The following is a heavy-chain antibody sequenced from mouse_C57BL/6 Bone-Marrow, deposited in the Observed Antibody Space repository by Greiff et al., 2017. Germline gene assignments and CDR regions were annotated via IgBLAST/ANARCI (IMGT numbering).Heavy chain of an antibody. V-gene: IGHV5-9*01. CDR1: GFTFSSYT. J-gene: IGHJ1*03. CDR3: SRQVTTVLATKYFDV. D-gene: IGHD1-1*01. CDR2: ISGGGGNT. Sequence: EVKVVESGAGLVKPGGSLKLSCAASGFTFSSYTMSWVRQTPEQRLQWVAAISGGGGNTYYPDSVKGRFTISRDNDKNILYLQMSSLRSEDTALYYCSRQVTTVLATKYFDVWGTGTTVTVSA.